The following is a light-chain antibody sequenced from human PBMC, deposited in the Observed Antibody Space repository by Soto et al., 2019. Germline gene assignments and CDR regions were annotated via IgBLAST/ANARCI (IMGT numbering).Light chain of an antibody. CDR3: QQRKHWPPIT. Sequence: IVMTQSPSTLSVSPWYRATLSCRASQSVDRYLVWYQQKPGQSPRLLIYDASNRATGIPARFSGSGSGTDFTLTISSLEPEDFAVYYCQQRKHWPPITFGQGTRLENK. V-gene: IGKV3-11*01. CDR1: QSVDRY. J-gene: IGKJ5*01. CDR2: DAS.